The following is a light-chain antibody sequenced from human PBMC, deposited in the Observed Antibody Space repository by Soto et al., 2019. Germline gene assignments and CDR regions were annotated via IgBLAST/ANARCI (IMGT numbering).Light chain of an antibody. CDR3: SSYTSSSTLV. V-gene: IGLV2-14*03. Sequence: QSVLTQPASVSGSPGQSITISCTGTSSDVGGYNHVSWYQHHPGKAPKLMIYDVTTRPSGVSNRFSGAKSGNTASLTISGLQAEDEADYYCSSYTSSSTLVFGTGTKVTVL. CDR2: DVT. J-gene: IGLJ1*01. CDR1: SSDVGGYNH.